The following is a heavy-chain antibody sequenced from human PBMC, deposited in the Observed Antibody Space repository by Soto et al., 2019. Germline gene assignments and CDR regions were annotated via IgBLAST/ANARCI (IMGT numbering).Heavy chain of an antibody. Sequence: PGGSLRLSCVVSGLSFSDYSMNWVRQAPGKGLEWVSSISSNSAYIFYADSVRGRFTISRDNAKNTVSLQMTNLRAEDAALYYCTTGCRLTTTPYWGQGTLVTVSS. D-gene: IGHD1-1*01. J-gene: IGHJ4*02. CDR2: ISSNSAYI. CDR3: TTGCRLTTTPY. V-gene: IGHV3-21*06. CDR1: GLSFSDYS.